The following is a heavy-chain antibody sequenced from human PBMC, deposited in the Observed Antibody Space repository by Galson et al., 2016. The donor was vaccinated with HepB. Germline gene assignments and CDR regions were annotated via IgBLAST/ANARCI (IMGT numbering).Heavy chain of an antibody. Sequence: SVKVSCKASGYIFTDYYMHWVRQAPGQGLEWMGVINPCGGSTNYAQKFQGRVTMTRDSSTNTAYMELSGLGSADTAVYYCATDGHRLTSEDWFDPWGQGTLVTVSS. D-gene: IGHD3-9*01. V-gene: IGHV1-46*01. CDR2: INPCGGST. CDR3: ATDGHRLTSEDWFDP. CDR1: GYIFTDYY. J-gene: IGHJ5*02.